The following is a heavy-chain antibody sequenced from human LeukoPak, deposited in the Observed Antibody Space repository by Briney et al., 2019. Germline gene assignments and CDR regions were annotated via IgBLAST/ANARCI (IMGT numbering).Heavy chain of an antibody. CDR3: ARGHCSGGSCYSYVYNYYYYMDA. D-gene: IGHD2-15*01. J-gene: IGHJ6*03. CDR1: GYTFTGYY. Sequence: ASVKVSCKASGYTFTGYYMHWVRQAPGRGLEWMGRINPNSGGTNYAQKFQGRVTMTRDTSISTAYMELRRLRSDDTAVYYCARGHCSGGSCYSYVYNYYYYMDAWGKGTTVTVSS. V-gene: IGHV1-2*06. CDR2: INPNSGGT.